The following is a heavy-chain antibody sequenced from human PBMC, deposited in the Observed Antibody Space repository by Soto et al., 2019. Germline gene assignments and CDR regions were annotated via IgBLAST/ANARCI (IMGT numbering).Heavy chain of an antibody. Sequence: KPSETLSLTCAVYGGSFSGYYWSWIRQPPGKGLEWIGEINHSGSTNYNPSLKSRVTISVDTSKNQFSLKLSSVTAADTAVYYCARGPLYYDILTGWGQGTLVTVSS. CDR2: INHSGST. D-gene: IGHD3-9*01. CDR3: ARGPLYYDILTG. V-gene: IGHV4-34*01. J-gene: IGHJ4*02. CDR1: GGSFSGYY.